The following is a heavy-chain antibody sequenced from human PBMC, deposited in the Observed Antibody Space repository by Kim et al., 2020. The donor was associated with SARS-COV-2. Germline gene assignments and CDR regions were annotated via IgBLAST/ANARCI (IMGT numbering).Heavy chain of an antibody. Sequence: GGSLRLSCAASGFNFPVYWMHWVRQAPGKGLMWVSQIHADGYSTRYADSVKGRFTVSRNKPKNSLYLQMSGLRVDDTAVYYCVRDRGAPDSFNLWGRGTMVTVYS. V-gene: IGHV3-74*01. CDR1: GFNFPVYW. CDR2: IHADGYST. CDR3: VRDRGAPDSFNL. J-gene: IGHJ3*01.